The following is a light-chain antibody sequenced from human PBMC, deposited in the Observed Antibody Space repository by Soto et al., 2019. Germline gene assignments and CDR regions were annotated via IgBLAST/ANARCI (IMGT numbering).Light chain of an antibody. CDR3: CSYAGSRTFV. CDR1: SSDIGDYNY. Sequence: QSALTQPPSASGSPGQSVTISCSGTSSDIGDYNYVSWYQQHPGKAPRLIIYEGTKRPSGISHRFSGSKSDSTASLTISGLRAEDEAHYHCCSYAGSRTFVFGGGTQLTVL. J-gene: IGLJ7*01. CDR2: EGT. V-gene: IGLV2-23*01.